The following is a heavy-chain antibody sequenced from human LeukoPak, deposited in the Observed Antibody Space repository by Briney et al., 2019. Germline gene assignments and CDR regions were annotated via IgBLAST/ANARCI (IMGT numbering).Heavy chain of an antibody. CDR3: AKAPYSSSWYFDS. CDR2: VDPEDGKT. V-gene: IGHV1-69-2*01. CDR1: ENTVTDYY. J-gene: IGHJ4*02. Sequence: ASVKVSCKASENTVTDYYIHWVQQPPGKGPEWVGRVDPEDGKTIYAPKFQRRVTITADTSRDTYYMELTCLGSDDTAVYYCAKAPYSSSWYFDSWGQGTLVTVSS. D-gene: IGHD6-13*01.